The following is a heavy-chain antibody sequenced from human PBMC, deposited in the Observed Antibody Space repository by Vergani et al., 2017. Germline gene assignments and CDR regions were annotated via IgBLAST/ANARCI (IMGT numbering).Heavy chain of an antibody. Sequence: QVQLVQSGAEVKKPGASVKVSCKASGYTFTSYDINWVRQATGQGLEWMGWMNPNSGNTGYAQKFQGRITMTRDTSMSTAYMELSRLRSDDTAVYYCARDGITMVRGALNWFDPWGQGTLVTVSS. CDR1: GYTFTSYD. V-gene: IGHV1-8*01. D-gene: IGHD3-10*01. CDR3: ARDGITMVRGALNWFDP. J-gene: IGHJ5*02. CDR2: MNPNSGNT.